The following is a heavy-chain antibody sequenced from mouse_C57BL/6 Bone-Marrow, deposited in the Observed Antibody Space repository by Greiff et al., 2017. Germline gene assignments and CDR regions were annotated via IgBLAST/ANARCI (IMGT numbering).Heavy chain of an antibody. CDR1: GFTFSDYY. V-gene: IGHV5-16*01. Sequence: EVQVVESEGGLVQPGSSMKLSCTASGFTFSDYYMAWVRQVPEQGLEWVANINHEGGSTYYMDTLTSRFIISRDTAKNTLYLQISSLKSDDTTTYYCTRVAYYGRVFDYWGQGTTLTVSS. CDR2: INHEGGST. J-gene: IGHJ2*01. CDR3: TRVAYYGRVFDY. D-gene: IGHD1-1*01.